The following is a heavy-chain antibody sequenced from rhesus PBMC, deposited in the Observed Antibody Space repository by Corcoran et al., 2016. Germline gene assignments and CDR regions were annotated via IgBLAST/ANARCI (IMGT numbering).Heavy chain of an antibody. D-gene: IGHD3S6*01. CDR2: ISGSGGST. CDR3: ASSPPYFDY. V-gene: IGHV4-173*01. Sequence: QLQLQESGPGLVKPSETLSLTCAVSGGSISSNYWSWIRQPPGKGLGWNGRISGSGGSTDYNPSHKSRGTISTHTSKNQFSLKLSSVTAADTAVYDWASSPPYFDYWGQGVLVTVSS. CDR1: GGSISSNY. J-gene: IGHJ4*01.